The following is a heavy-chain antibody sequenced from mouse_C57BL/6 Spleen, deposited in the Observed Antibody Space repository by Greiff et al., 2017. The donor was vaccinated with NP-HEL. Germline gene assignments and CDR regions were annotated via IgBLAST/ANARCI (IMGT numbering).Heavy chain of an antibody. Sequence: EVQLQQSGPELVKPGASVKISCKASGYTFTDYYMNWVKQSHGKSLEWIGDINPNNGGTSYNQKFKGKATLTVDKSSSTAYMELRSLTSEDSAVYYCARSEYGNYGYFDVWGTGTTVTVSS. CDR3: ARSEYGNYGYFDV. CDR2: INPNNGGT. V-gene: IGHV1-26*01. J-gene: IGHJ1*03. D-gene: IGHD2-10*02. CDR1: GYTFTDYY.